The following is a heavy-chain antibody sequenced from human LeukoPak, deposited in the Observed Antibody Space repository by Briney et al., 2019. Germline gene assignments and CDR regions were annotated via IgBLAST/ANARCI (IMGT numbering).Heavy chain of an antibody. V-gene: IGHV3-23*01. Sequence: PGGSLRLSCAASGFTFSSTSMSWVRQAPGKGLEWVAVTVGGDDGTYYADSVKGRFTISRDNSNNTLYLQMNSLRAEDTAVYYCAKLTTSWGQGTLVTVSS. D-gene: IGHD4-11*01. CDR3: AKLTTS. CDR1: GFTFSSTS. CDR2: TVGGDDGT. J-gene: IGHJ4*02.